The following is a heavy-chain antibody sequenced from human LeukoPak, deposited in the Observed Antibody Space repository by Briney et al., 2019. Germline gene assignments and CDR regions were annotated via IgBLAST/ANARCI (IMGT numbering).Heavy chain of an antibody. D-gene: IGHD3-10*01. V-gene: IGHV4-34*01. Sequence: SETLSLTCAVYGGSFNGYYWSWIRQPPGKGLEWIGEINHSGSTNYNPSLKSRVTISVDTSKNQFSLKLSSVTAADTAVYYCARRYYYGSGSGKKNNWFDPWGQGTLVTVSS. J-gene: IGHJ5*02. CDR3: ARRYYYGSGSGKKNNWFDP. CDR2: INHSGST. CDR1: GGSFNGYY.